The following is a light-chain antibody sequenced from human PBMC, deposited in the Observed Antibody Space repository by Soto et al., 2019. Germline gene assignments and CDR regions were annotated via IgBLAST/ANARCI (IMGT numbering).Light chain of an antibody. CDR3: QQRKNWQVT. V-gene: IGKV3-11*01. Sequence: EIVSTQSPVTLSLSPGERSTLSCRASQSVGSYLAWYQQKPGQAPRLLIYDASNRATGIPARFTGSGSETDFTLTISSLEAEDFAVYYCQQRKNWQVTFGQGTRLEIK. J-gene: IGKJ5*01. CDR2: DAS. CDR1: QSVGSY.